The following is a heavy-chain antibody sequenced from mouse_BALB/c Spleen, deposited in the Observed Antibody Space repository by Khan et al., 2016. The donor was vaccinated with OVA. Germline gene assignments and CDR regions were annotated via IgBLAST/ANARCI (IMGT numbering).Heavy chain of an antibody. Sequence: QVQLQQSGAELVRPGSSMKISCKASGYAFSNYWMNWVKQGPGQGLEWIGQIYPGDGNTNYNGKFKDKASLTADKSSSTAYMQLSSLTSEDSAVDFAAKNGDRFFAYWGQGTLVTVSA. D-gene: IGHD2-13*01. V-gene: IGHV1-80*01. CDR2: IYPGDGNT. CDR1: GYAFSNYW. J-gene: IGHJ3*01. CDR3: AKNGDRFFAY.